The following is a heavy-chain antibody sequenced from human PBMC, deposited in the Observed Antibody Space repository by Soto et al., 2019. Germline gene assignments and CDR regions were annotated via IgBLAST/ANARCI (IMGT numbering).Heavy chain of an antibody. V-gene: IGHV3-13*05. CDR2: IGAADDP. CDR3: ARPNTGEVPRRGDYYYALDV. Sequence: QLVESGGGLTQAGGSLRLSCVGSGFFFNNYDMHWVRQVRGKGLEWVSAIGAADDPYYSVSVKGRFIVSRDNAQKSLYLQTNTLRAEDTCEYFGARPNTGEVPRRGDYYYALDVWGRGTTVTVSS. J-gene: IGHJ6*02. CDR1: GFFFNNYD.